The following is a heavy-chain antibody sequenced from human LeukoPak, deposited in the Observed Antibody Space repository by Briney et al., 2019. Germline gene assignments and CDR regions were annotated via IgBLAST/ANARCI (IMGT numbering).Heavy chain of an antibody. V-gene: IGHV4-61*02. CDR2: VYSSEST. CDR1: GGSITSGNYY. CDR3: ARGVILGASKYYFDS. Sequence: PSXXLSLTCTVSGGSITSGNYYWSWTRQPAGKGLEWIGRVYSSESTNYNPSLKSPVTISVDTSKNQFSLNLSSVTAADTAVYYCARGVILGASKYYFDSWGQGTLVTVSS. J-gene: IGHJ4*02. D-gene: IGHD3-3*01.